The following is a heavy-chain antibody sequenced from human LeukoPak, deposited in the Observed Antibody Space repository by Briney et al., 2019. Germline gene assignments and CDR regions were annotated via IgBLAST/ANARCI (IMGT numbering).Heavy chain of an antibody. CDR3: ARDDRGGNPGH. J-gene: IGHJ4*02. CDR1: GFTFSSYS. D-gene: IGHD4-23*01. Sequence: GGSLRLSCAASGFTFSSYSMNWVRQAPGKGLEWVSSISSSSSYIYYADSVKGRFTISRDNAKNSLYLQMNSLRAEDTAVYYCARDDRGGNPGHWGQGTLVTVSS. CDR2: ISSSSSYI. V-gene: IGHV3-21*01.